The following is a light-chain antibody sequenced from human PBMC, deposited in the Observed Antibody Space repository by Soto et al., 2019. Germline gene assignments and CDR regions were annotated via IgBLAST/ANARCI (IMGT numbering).Light chain of an antibody. V-gene: IGKV1-5*03. J-gene: IGKJ1*01. CDR1: QSISSW. CDR3: QQYNSSPT. Sequence: DIQMTQSPSTLSASVGDRVTITCRASQSISSWLAWYQQKPGKAPKLLIYKAFSLESGVPSRFSGSGSGTEFTLIISSLHPEDFATYYCQQYNSSPTFGQGTKVEIK. CDR2: KAF.